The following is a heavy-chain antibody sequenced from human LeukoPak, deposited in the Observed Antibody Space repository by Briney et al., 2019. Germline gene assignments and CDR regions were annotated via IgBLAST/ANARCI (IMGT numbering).Heavy chain of an antibody. D-gene: IGHD3-10*01. CDR2: ICGSGSCT. J-gene: IGHJ4*02. V-gene: IGHV3-23*01. Sequence: GGSLRLSCAASGFTFSNYALGWVRQAPGKGLEWVSTICGSGSCTYYADPVKGRFTISRDNSRNTLSLQMNSLRVEDAALYYCAKHDLSGSYFVYWGQGTLVTVSS. CDR3: AKHDLSGSYFVY. CDR1: GFTFSNYA.